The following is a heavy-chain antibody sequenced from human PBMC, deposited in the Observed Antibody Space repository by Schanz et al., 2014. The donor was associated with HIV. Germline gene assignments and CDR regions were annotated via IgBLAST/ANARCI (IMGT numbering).Heavy chain of an antibody. J-gene: IGHJ6*02. Sequence: QVQLVESGGGVVQPGRSLRLSCAASGFSFSNFGMHWVRQAPGKGLEWMAVISYDGRNKYYADSVKGRLTISRDNSKNTLYLQMKSLRREDTAVYFCAKDRNYYDDKYLGKGNYYYYYGMDVWGQGTTVTVSS. CDR2: ISYDGRNK. CDR3: AKDRNYYDDKYLGKGNYYYYYGMDV. CDR1: GFSFSNFG. V-gene: IGHV3-30*18. D-gene: IGHD3-22*01.